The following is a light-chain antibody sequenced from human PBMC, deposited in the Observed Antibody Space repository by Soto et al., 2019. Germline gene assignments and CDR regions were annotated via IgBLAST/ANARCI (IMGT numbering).Light chain of an antibody. CDR2: HAS. CDR3: QQRSNWPPTWT. CDR1: QSVSSY. J-gene: IGKJ1*01. V-gene: IGKV3-11*01. Sequence: EIVLTQSPATLSLSPGERATLSCRASQSVSSYLAWYQQKPGQAPRLLIYHASNRATGIPARFSGSGSGTGFTLTISSLEPEDFAVYYCQQRSNWPPTWTFGQGTKVEIK.